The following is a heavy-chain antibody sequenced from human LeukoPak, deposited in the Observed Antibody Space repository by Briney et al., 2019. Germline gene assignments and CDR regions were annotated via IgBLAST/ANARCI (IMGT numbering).Heavy chain of an antibody. CDR3: ARAAYSSTWYSRYFDL. J-gene: IGHJ2*01. V-gene: IGHV3-13*01. D-gene: IGHD6-13*01. CDR2: IGTAGEI. CDR1: GFTFSSYD. Sequence: GGSLRLSCAASGFTFSSYDIHWVRQVTGKGLEWVSGIGTAGEIYYPGSVKGRFTISRENAKNSLYLQMNSLRAGDTAVYYCARAAYSSTWYSRYFDLWGRGTLVTVSS.